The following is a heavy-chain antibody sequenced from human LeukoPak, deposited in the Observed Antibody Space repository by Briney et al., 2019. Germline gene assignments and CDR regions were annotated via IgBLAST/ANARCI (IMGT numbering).Heavy chain of an antibody. V-gene: IGHV4-4*07. CDR1: GGSISSYY. D-gene: IGHD6-6*01. Sequence: PSETLSLTCTVSGGSISSYYWSWIRQPAGKGLEWIGRIYTSGSTNYNPSLKSRVTISVDTSKNQFSLKLSSVTAADTAVYYCASSERTYSSSSDNYWGQGTLVTVSS. CDR2: IYTSGST. CDR3: ASSERTYSSSSDNY. J-gene: IGHJ4*02.